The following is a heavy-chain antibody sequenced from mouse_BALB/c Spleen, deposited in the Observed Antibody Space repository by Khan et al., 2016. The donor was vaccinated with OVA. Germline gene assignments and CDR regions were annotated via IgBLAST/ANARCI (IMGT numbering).Heavy chain of an antibody. CDR3: ARKARIKY. D-gene: IGHD3-2*02. J-gene: IGHJ2*01. Sequence: VQLQQSGPGLVKPSQSLSLTCTVTGYSITSGYGWNWIRQFPGNKLEWMGYISYSGSTNYNPSLKSRISITLDTSKNQFVLQLNSVTTEDTATYYCARKARIKYWGQGTTLTVSS. CDR1: GYSITSGYG. CDR2: ISYSGST. V-gene: IGHV3-2*02.